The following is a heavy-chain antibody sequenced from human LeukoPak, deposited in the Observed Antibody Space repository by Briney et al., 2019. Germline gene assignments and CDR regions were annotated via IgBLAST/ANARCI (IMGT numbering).Heavy chain of an antibody. V-gene: IGHV4-59*08. D-gene: IGHD3-10*01. CDR1: GGSVTSYY. J-gene: IGHJ4*02. Sequence: TPSETLSLTCTVSGGSVTSYYCNWVRQPPGRGLEWIGYIYYSGGTNYNPSLKSRVTISVDTSKNQFSLKLSSVTAADTAVYYCARHYYGSGTLFDYWGQGTLVTVSS. CDR2: IYYSGGT. CDR3: ARHYYGSGTLFDY.